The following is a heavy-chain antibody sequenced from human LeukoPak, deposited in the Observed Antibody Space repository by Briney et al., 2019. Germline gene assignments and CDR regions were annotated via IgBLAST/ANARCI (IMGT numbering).Heavy chain of an antibody. Sequence: KSSQTLSLTCAISGDSVSRPNVAWNWIRQSPSGGLEWLGRIIYRSEWHHDYAVSLKGRITISPDISKNQFSLQLNSVTPEDTAVYYCARGYPDYDFWSGYYLSDWGQGTLVTVSS. J-gene: IGHJ4*02. CDR3: ARGYPDYDFWSGYYLSD. D-gene: IGHD3-3*01. CDR1: GDSVSRPNVA. CDR2: IIYRSEWHH. V-gene: IGHV6-1*01.